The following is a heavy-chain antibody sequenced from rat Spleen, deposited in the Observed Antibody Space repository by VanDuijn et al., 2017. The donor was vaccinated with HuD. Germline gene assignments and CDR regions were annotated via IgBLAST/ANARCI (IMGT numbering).Heavy chain of an antibody. J-gene: IGHJ2*01. Sequence: EVQLVESGGGLVQPGRSLKLSCAASGFTFSDYFMAWVRQATGQGLEWVASMTNTGGGTYYIDSVKGRFTISRDNAESTLYLHMNSLRSKDTATYYCTTSIAATTYWGQGVMVTVSS. V-gene: IGHV5-20*01. CDR3: TTSIAATTY. CDR1: GFTFSDYF. D-gene: IGHD1-2*01. CDR2: MTNTGGGT.